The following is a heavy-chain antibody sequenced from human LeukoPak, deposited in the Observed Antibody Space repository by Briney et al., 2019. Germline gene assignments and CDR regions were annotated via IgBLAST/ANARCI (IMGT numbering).Heavy chain of an antibody. V-gene: IGHV3-33*05. CDR3: IRDFRSADL. CDR2: ISYDGSNK. Sequence: GGSLRLSCVASGFTFRTYGMHWVRQAPGKGPEWVAVISYDGSNKYYADSVKGRFTISRDNAKNTVYLEMNSLSVEDTATYYCIRDFRSADLWGQGTLVTVTS. CDR1: GFTFRTYG. J-gene: IGHJ5*02.